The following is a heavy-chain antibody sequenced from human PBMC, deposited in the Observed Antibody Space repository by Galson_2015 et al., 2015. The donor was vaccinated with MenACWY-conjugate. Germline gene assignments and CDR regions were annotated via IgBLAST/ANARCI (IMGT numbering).Heavy chain of an antibody. V-gene: IGHV3-21*01. J-gene: IGHJ4*02. CDR3: ARDETAADFDY. CDR2: ISFSSTYI. Sequence: SLRLSCAASGFTFSSYGMYWVRQAPGKGLEWVSSISFSSTYIYYAASVKGRFTISRDNAKNSLYLQMNSLRAEDTAIYYCARDETAADFDYWGQGTLVTVSS. D-gene: IGHD6-13*01. CDR1: GFTFSSYG.